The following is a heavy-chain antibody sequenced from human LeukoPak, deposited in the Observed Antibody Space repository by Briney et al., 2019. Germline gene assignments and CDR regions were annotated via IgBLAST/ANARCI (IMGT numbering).Heavy chain of an antibody. J-gene: IGHJ4*02. V-gene: IGHV3-NL1*01. CDR1: GFTFSIYG. D-gene: IGHD3-10*01. CDR3: ARDPYNSGSSYFDY. CDR2: IYSGGST. Sequence: GGSLRLSCAGSGFTFSIYGIHWVRQAPGKGLEWVSAIYSGGSTFYADSVKGRLTISRDNSKNTLYLQMNSLRAEDTAVYYCARDPYNSGSSYFDYWGQGTLVTVSS.